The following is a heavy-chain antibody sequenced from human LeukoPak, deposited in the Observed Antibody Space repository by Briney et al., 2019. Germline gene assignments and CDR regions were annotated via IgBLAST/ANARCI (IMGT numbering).Heavy chain of an antibody. V-gene: IGHV1-18*01. CDR3: ARALHDDRSGYPFDY. CDR2: ISAYNGNT. Sequence: ASVKVSCKASGYTFTSYGISWVRQAPGQGLEWMGWISAYNGNTNYAQKLQGRVTMTTDTSTSTAYMELRSLRSDDTAVYYCARALHDDRSGYPFDYWGQGTLVTVSS. J-gene: IGHJ4*02. D-gene: IGHD3-22*01. CDR1: GYTFTSYG.